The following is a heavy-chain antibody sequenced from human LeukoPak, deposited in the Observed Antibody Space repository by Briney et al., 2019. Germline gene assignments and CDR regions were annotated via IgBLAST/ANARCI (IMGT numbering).Heavy chain of an antibody. J-gene: IGHJ4*02. V-gene: IGHV4-34*01. D-gene: IGHD4-23*01. CDR1: GVTFSGYY. CDR2: INHCGRT. CDR3: ARGGGKRAPFGC. Sequence: SETLSLTRAVYGVTFSGYYWSWLRQPPGKGLEWIGEINHCGRTNSNTSLKSRVTISVDASKNHFSLGRSSVTAADAAVYYWARGGGKRAPFGCWGQGTLVSVS.